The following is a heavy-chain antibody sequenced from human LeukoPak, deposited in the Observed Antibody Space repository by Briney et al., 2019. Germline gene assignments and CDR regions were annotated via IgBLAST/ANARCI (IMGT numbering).Heavy chain of an antibody. D-gene: IGHD3-22*01. J-gene: IGHJ4*02. CDR2: IIAIFGRA. Sequence: SVKVSCKASGGTFSSYAISWVRQAPGQGLEWMGRIIAIFGRANYAQKFQGRVTITTDESTSTAYMELSSLRSEDTAVYYCARDYYDSSGLNFDYWGQGTLVSVSS. V-gene: IGHV1-69*05. CDR3: ARDYYDSSGLNFDY. CDR1: GGTFSSYA.